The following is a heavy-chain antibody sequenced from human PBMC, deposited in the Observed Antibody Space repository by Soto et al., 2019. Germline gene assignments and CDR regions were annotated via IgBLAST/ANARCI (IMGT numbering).Heavy chain of an antibody. Sequence: QVQLVQSGAEAKKPGASVTVSCQASGYTFTSYDINWVRQATGQGLEGMGWMTPSSGNTGYAQKFQGRVTLTRSTSIRTAYLELSSLRSDDTAVYYCTRGDFWGQGTLVTVSS. CDR3: TRGDF. V-gene: IGHV1-8*01. J-gene: IGHJ4*02. CDR2: MTPSSGNT. CDR1: GYTFTSYD.